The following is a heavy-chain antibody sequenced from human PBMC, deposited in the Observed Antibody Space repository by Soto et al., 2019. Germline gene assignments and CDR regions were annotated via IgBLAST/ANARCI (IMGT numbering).Heavy chain of an antibody. D-gene: IGHD3-22*01. CDR3: ARVGYDSSGWFFPVTPYRGMDV. CDR1: GGSISSGGYY. J-gene: IGHJ6*02. Sequence: SETLSLTCTVSGGSISSGGYYWSWIRQHPGKGLEWIGYIYYSGSTYYNPSLKSRVTISVDTSKNQFSLKLSSVTAADTAVYYCARVGYDSSGWFFPVTPYRGMDVWGQGTTVTVS. CDR2: IYYSGST. V-gene: IGHV4-31*03.